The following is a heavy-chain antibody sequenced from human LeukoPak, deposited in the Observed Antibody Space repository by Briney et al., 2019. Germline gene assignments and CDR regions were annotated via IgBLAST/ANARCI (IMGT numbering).Heavy chain of an antibody. CDR1: GFTFSTYA. D-gene: IGHD5-12*01. V-gene: IGHV3-30-3*01. Sequence: GGSLRLSCAGPGFTFSTYAVPWVRQAPGKGLEWVAVISNDGSNKYYADSVKGRFTISRDNSKNTMYLQINSLRAEDTAVYYCARGGYVEYYGVVVWGQGTTVTVSS. CDR2: ISNDGSNK. CDR3: ARGGYVEYYGVVV. J-gene: IGHJ6*02.